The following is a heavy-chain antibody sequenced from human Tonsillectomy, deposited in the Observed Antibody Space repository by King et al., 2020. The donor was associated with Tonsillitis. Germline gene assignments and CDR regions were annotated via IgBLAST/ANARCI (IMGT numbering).Heavy chain of an antibody. Sequence: VQLVESGGGVVRPGGSLRLSCAASGFTFDDYAMSWVRQAPGKGLEWVSGISWSGGSKAYADSAKGRFIITRDNAKNSLYLQRNSLTAEDTALYHYMRDRKSREYYHSLDVWGKGTTVTVSS. V-gene: IGHV3-20*01. CDR3: MRDRKSREYYHSLDV. CDR1: GFTFDDYA. CDR2: ISWSGGSK. J-gene: IGHJ6*03.